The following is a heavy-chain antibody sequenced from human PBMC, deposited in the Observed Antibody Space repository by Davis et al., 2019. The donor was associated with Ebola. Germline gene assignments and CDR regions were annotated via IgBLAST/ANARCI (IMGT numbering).Heavy chain of an antibody. CDR1: GYTFTSYA. CDR2: INSYNGNT. Sequence: ASVKVSCKASGYTFTSYAVSWVRQAPGQGLEWMGWINSYNGNTNFSLKFRGRVTMTTDTSTSTAYMELRSLKSDDTAMYYCAREIIVVVPAAMRGWFDPWGQGTLVTVSS. V-gene: IGHV1-18*01. D-gene: IGHD2-2*01. J-gene: IGHJ5*02. CDR3: AREIIVVVPAAMRGWFDP.